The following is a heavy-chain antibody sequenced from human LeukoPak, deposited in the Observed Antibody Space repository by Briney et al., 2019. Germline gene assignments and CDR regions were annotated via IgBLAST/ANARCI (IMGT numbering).Heavy chain of an antibody. V-gene: IGHV3-30*02. CDR2: IRYDGSNK. CDR3: AKVYYDFWSGPQGHAFDI. D-gene: IGHD3-3*01. CDR1: GFTFSSYG. J-gene: IGHJ3*02. Sequence: GGSLRLSCAASGFTFSSYGMHWVRQAPGKGLEWVAFIRYDGSNKYYADSVKGRFTISRDNSKNTLYLQMNSLRAEDTAVYYCAKVYYDFWSGPQGHAFDIWGQGTMVTVSS.